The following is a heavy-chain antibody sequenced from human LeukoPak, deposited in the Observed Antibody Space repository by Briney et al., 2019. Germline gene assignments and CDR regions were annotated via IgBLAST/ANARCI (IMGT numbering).Heavy chain of an antibody. CDR3: ARDHVVGWYRRDDAFDI. CDR1: GYTFTSYG. V-gene: IGHV1-18*01. J-gene: IGHJ3*02. CDR2: ISAYNGNT. D-gene: IGHD6-19*01. Sequence: GASVKVSCKASGYTFTSYGISWVRRAPGQGLEWMGWISAYNGNTNYAQKLQGRVTMTTDTSTSTAYMELRSLRSDDTAVYYCARDHVVGWYRRDDAFDIWGQGTMVTVSS.